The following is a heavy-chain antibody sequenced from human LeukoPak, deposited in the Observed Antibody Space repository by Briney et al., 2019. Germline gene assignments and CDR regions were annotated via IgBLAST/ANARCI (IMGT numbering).Heavy chain of an antibody. D-gene: IGHD1-1*01. V-gene: IGHV4-39*01. J-gene: IGHJ6*02. CDR3: ARGRVLYYGMDV. CDR2: IYYSGST. CDR1: GGSINSISYY. Sequence: SETLSLTCTVSGGSINSISYYWGWIRQPPGKGLEFIGSIYYSGSTYYNPSLKSRVTISVDTSKTQFSLKLTSVTAADTAVYYCARGRVLYYGMDVWGQGTTVTVSS.